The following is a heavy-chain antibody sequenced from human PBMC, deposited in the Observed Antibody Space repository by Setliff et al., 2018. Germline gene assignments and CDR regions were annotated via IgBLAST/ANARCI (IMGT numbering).Heavy chain of an antibody. CDR3: ASSFSGREKFRLDY. CDR1: GGSFSGYY. V-gene: IGHV4-34*12. CDR2: IIHSGST. Sequence: SETLSLTCAVYGGSFSGYYWSWIRQPPGKRLEWIGEIIHSGSTNYNPSLKSRVPISMDTSKNQFPLKVSSVTAADTAVYYCASSFSGREKFRLDYWGQGALVTVSS. J-gene: IGHJ4*02.